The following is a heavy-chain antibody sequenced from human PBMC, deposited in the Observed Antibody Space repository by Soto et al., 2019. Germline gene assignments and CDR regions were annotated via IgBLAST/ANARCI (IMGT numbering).Heavy chain of an antibody. V-gene: IGHV4-4*07. CDR3: ARAKGGSSLAFDV. CDR1: GGSFSGYY. CDR2: IYNTGST. J-gene: IGHJ3*01. Sequence: QVQLQESGPGLVKPSETLSLTCTVSGGSFSGYYWSWIRQPAGKGLEWIGRIYNTGSTNHNPSLKSRVSMSVDTSKNQFSLKLRSLTAADTAVYYCARAKGGSSLAFDVWGQGTMVTVSS. D-gene: IGHD1-26*01.